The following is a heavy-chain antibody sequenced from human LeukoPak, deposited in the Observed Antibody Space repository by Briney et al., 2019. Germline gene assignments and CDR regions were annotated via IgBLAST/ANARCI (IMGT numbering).Heavy chain of an antibody. CDR2: ISSSSSTI. J-gene: IGHJ5*02. D-gene: IGHD3-22*01. CDR1: GFTFSSYE. V-gene: IGHV3-48*03. Sequence: PGGSLRLSCAASGFTFSSYETNWVRQAPGKGLEWVSYISSSSSTIYYADSVRGRFTISRDNAKNSLYLQMNSLRAEDTAVYYCARNYFDSRGYYYVPHYNWFDPWGQGTLVTVSS. CDR3: ARNYFDSRGYYYVPHYNWFDP.